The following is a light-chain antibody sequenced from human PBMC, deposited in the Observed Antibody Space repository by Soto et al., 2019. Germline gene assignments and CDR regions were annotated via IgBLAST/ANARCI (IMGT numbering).Light chain of an antibody. CDR3: SSYTSSSPAIV. CDR2: DVS. Sequence: QSVLTQPASVSGSPGQSITISCTGTSSDVGGYNYVSWYQQHPGKAPKLVIYDVSSRPSGVSNRFSGSKSGNTASLTISGLQAEDEADYYCSSYTSSSPAIVFGTGTKVTVL. J-gene: IGLJ1*01. V-gene: IGLV2-14*01. CDR1: SSDVGGYNY.